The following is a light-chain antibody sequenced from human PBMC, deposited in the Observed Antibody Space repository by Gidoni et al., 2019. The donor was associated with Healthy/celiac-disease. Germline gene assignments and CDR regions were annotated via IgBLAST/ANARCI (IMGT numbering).Light chain of an antibody. CDR3: AAWDDSLSGWV. V-gene: IGLV1-47*02. Sequence: HSVRTQPPSASGTPGQGVTISCSGSSSNIGINYVYWYQQLPGTAPKLLIYSNNQRPSGVPDRFSGSKSGTSASLAISGLRSEDEADYYCAAWDDSLSGWVFGGGTKLTVL. CDR1: SSNIGINY. J-gene: IGLJ3*02. CDR2: SNN.